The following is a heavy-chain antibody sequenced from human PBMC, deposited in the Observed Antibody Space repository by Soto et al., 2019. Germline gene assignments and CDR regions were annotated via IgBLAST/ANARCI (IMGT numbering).Heavy chain of an antibody. CDR3: TKDRATHRNY. Sequence: QVQLVESGGGVVQPGRSLSLSCAASGFTFRNYVMHWVRQAPGKGLEWVAVISSDGSNKYYADSVKGRCTISRDNSKNTLYLQMNSLRIEDTAVYYCTKDRATHRNYWGQGTLVTVSS. CDR2: ISSDGSNK. CDR1: GFTFRNYV. D-gene: IGHD5-12*01. V-gene: IGHV3-30*18. J-gene: IGHJ4*02.